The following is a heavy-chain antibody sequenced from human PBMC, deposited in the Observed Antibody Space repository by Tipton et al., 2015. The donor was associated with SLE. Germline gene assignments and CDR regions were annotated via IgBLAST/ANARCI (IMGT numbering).Heavy chain of an antibody. J-gene: IGHJ6*02. CDR2: IKQDGSEK. D-gene: IGHD3-22*01. CDR1: GFTFSSYW. CDR3: ARDPPSSAYYYGMDV. V-gene: IGHV3-7*01. Sequence: SLRLFCAASGFTFSSYWMSWVRQAPGKGLEWVANIKQDGSEKYYVDSVKGRFTISRDNAKNSLYLQMNSLRAEDTAVYYCARDPPSSAYYYGMDVWGQGTTVTVSS.